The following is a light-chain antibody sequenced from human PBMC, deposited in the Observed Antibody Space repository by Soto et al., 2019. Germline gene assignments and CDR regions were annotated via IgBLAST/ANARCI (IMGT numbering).Light chain of an antibody. CDR1: QSVSSN. J-gene: IGKJ1*01. V-gene: IGKV3-15*01. CDR3: QQYGSSPPKT. Sequence: EIVMTQSPATLSVSPGERATLSCRASQSVSSNLAWYQQKPGQAPRLLIYGASTRATGIPARFTGSGSGTEFTLTISSLQFDDSAVYYCQQYGSSPPKTFGQGTKVDIK. CDR2: GAS.